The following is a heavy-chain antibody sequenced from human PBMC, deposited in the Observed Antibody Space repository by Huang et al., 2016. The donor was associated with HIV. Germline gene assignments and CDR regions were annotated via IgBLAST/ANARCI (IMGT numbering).Heavy chain of an antibody. D-gene: IGHD5-12*01. J-gene: IGHJ6*03. CDR2: ISYDGSNK. Sequence: QVQLVESGGGVVQPGRSLRLPCAASRFTFSNYAMHWVRQAPVKGLEWVAGISYDGSNKYYADSVKGRFTISRDNSKNTLYLQMNSLRAEDTAVYYCARDLWLRDLYYYYYMDVWGKGTTVTVSS. V-gene: IGHV3-30-3*01. CDR1: RFTFSNYA. CDR3: ARDLWLRDLYYYYYMDV.